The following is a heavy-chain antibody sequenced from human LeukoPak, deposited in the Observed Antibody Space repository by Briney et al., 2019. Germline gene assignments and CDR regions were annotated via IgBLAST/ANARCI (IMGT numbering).Heavy chain of an antibody. CDR1: GGSFSAYY. D-gene: IGHD6-19*01. CDR2: INHSGST. J-gene: IGHJ4*02. CDR3: ARPTQVAGTYYFDY. Sequence: PSETLSLTCAVSGGSFSAYYWTWIRQPPGKGLEWIGEINHSGSTNYNPSLKSRVTISVDTSKNQFSLKLNSVTAADTAVYYCARPTQVAGTYYFDYWGQGTLVTVSS. V-gene: IGHV4-34*01.